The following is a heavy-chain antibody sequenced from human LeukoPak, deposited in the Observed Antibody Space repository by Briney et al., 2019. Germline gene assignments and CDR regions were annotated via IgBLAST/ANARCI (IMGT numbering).Heavy chain of an antibody. CDR1: GGTFITYP. Sequence: SVKVSCKASGGTFITYPISWVRQAPGQGREWMGGIITIGGIANYAQKFRGRVTITADKSTNTAYMELSSLRSEDTAVYYCARDGEMAAIYFDYWGQGTLVTVSS. CDR3: ARDGEMAAIYFDY. J-gene: IGHJ4*02. D-gene: IGHD5-24*01. CDR2: IITIGGIA. V-gene: IGHV1-69*17.